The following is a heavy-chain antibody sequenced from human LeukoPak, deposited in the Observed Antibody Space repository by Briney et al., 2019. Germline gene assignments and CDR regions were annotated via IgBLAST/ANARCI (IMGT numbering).Heavy chain of an antibody. CDR3: ARDPSSSWYSNWFDP. Sequence: GGSLRLSCAASGFTFSSYAMHWVRQAPGKGLEWVAVISYDGSNKFYADSVKGRFTISRDNSKNTLYLQMNSLRAEDTAVYYCARDPSSSWYSNWFDPWGQGTLVTVSS. CDR1: GFTFSSYA. D-gene: IGHD6-13*01. J-gene: IGHJ5*02. CDR2: ISYDGSNK. V-gene: IGHV3-30-3*01.